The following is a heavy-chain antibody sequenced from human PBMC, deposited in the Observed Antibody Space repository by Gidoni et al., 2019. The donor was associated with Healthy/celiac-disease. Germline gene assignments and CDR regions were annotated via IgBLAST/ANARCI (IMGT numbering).Heavy chain of an antibody. CDR1: GFNVSSYA. CDR3: AKTGRLFPDY. Sequence: EVQLLESGGGLVQPGGSLRLSCAASGFNVSSYAMSWVRQAPGKGLEWVSAISGSGGSTYYADSVKGRFTIARDNSKNTLYLQMNSLRGEDTAGYYCAKTGRLFPDYWGQGTLVTVSS. J-gene: IGHJ4*01. D-gene: IGHD2-21*01. V-gene: IGHV3-23*01. CDR2: ISGSGGST.